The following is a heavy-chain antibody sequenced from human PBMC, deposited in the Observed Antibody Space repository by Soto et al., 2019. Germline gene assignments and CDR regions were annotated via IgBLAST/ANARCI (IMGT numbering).Heavy chain of an antibody. Sequence: SETLSLTCAVYGGSFSGYYWSWIRQPPGKGQEWIGEINHSGSTNYNPSLKSRVTISVDTSKNQFSLKLSSVTAADTAVYYCARYGLGAAAASYYFDYWGQGTLVTVSS. D-gene: IGHD6-13*01. CDR3: ARYGLGAAAASYYFDY. J-gene: IGHJ4*02. CDR2: INHSGST. V-gene: IGHV4-34*01. CDR1: GGSFSGYY.